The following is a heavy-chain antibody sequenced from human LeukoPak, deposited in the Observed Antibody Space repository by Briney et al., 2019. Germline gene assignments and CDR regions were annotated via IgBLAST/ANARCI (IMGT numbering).Heavy chain of an antibody. J-gene: IGHJ4*01. CDR2: ISYDGIKK. CDR3: ASDSSDDY. V-gene: IGHV3-30*03. CDR1: GFTFVNYG. Sequence: GGSLRLSCTVSGFTFVNYGMNWVRQAPGKGLEWVTFISYDGIKKTYSDSVKGRFIISRDDSKNTLYLRMNSLRPEDSGVYYCASDSSDDYWGQERWSPSPQ. D-gene: IGHD6-19*01.